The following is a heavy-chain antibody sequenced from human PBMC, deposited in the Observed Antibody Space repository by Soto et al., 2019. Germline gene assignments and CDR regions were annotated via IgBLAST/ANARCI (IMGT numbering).Heavy chain of an antibody. Sequence: QVQLQESGPGLVKPSGTLSLTCAISSGSITSSNWWSWVRQPPGKGLEWIGEIYHGGSTNYNPSLKSQLTISVDKSQNQFSLRLNSETAADTAVDFCASHLIMPGTRGFDYWGQGSLVTVSS. V-gene: IGHV4-4*02. CDR1: SGSITSSNW. J-gene: IGHJ4*02. D-gene: IGHD6-13*01. CDR3: ASHLIMPGTRGFDY. CDR2: IYHGGST.